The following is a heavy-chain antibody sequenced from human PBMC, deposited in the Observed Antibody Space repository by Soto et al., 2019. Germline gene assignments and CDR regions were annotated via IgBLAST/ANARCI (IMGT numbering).Heavy chain of an antibody. CDR3: ASPPRATVTDNIFDF. Sequence: LRLSCAPSRLTFNSYAMSCVRQAPGKGLEWVSAISGSDGSTYYADSVKGRFTISRDNSKNTLYLQMSSLRAEDTAVYYCASPPRATVTDNIFDFXGQGTMVTVS. V-gene: IGHV3-23*01. CDR2: ISGSDGST. CDR1: RLTFNSYA. D-gene: IGHD4-17*01. J-gene: IGHJ4*02.